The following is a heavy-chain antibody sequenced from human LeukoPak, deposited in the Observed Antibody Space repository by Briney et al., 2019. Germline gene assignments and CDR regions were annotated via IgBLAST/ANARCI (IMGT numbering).Heavy chain of an antibody. D-gene: IGHD6-6*01. CDR3: ARGGYSSSSYFYYYMDV. CDR2: ISSSSSNI. J-gene: IGHJ6*03. V-gene: IGHV3-21*06. Sequence: PGGSLRLSCAASGFTLSTYDTHWVRQAPGKGLEWVSYISSSSSNIYDADSMKGRFTLSRDNTKNSLYLQMNSLRDEDTAVYYCARGGYSSSSYFYYYMDVWGKGTTVTVSS. CDR1: GFTLSTYD.